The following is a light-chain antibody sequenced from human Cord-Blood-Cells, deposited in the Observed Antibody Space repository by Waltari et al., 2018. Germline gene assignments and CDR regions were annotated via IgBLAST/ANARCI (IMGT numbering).Light chain of an antibody. J-gene: IGLJ1*01. Sequence: SYELTQPPSVSVYPGQTARITCHGYALPTPYAYWYHQKPGQAPLWVIYKDSARPSGSPERFSGSSSGTTVTLTISGVQAEDDADYDCQSADSSGTYYVFGTGTKVTVL. CDR1: ALPTPY. V-gene: IGLV3-25*03. CDR3: QSADSSGTYYV. CDR2: KDS.